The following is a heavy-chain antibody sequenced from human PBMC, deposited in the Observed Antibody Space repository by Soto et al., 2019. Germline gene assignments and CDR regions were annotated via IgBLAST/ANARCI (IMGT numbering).Heavy chain of an antibody. CDR1: GFTFSRYA. CDR2: TGTAGDT. J-gene: IGHJ5*02. CDR3: ESAVRSGDCSGGSCGCIDP. D-gene: IGHD2-15*01. Sequence: EVQLVESGGGLVQPGGSLRLSCAASGFTFSRYAMYWVRQAPGKGLLGGVAGTGTAGDTYYAGSVKGRFTVSREDAKNSFDLQMNRLSAENTVVYYGESAVRSGDCSGGSCGCIDPWGQGTLVTVSS. V-gene: IGHV3-13*01.